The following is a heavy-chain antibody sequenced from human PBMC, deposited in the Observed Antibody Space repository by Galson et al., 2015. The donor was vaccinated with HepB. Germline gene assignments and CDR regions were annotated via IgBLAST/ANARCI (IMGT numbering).Heavy chain of an antibody. CDR1: GFSFSTYG. CDR3: AKDWVVVVPAALWFDP. D-gene: IGHD2-2*01. Sequence: SLRLSCAASGFSFSTYGMHWVRQAPGKGLEWVAFISYAGSNKYYADSLKGRFTISRDNSKDTLYLQMNSLRAEDTAVYYCAKDWVVVVPAALWFDPWGQGTLVTVSS. CDR2: ISYAGSNK. V-gene: IGHV3-30*18. J-gene: IGHJ5*02.